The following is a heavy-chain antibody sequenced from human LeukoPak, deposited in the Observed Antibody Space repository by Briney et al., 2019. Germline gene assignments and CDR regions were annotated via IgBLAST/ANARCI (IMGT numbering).Heavy chain of an antibody. Sequence: SETLSLTCTVSGGSISSSDHYWGWTRQPPGKGLEWIGSIYYSGSTYYNPSLKSRVTISVDTSKNQFSLKVNSVTAADTAVYYCARQGKTDGSQYFQHWGQGTLVTVSS. CDR2: IYYSGST. CDR3: ARQGKTDGSQYFQH. D-gene: IGHD2-15*01. V-gene: IGHV4-39*01. J-gene: IGHJ1*01. CDR1: GGSISSSDHY.